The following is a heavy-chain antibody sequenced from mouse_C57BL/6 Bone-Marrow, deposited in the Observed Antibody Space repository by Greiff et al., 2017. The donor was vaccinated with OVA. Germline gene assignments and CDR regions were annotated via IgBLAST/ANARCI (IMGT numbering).Heavy chain of an antibody. CDR2: IDPEDGET. V-gene: IGHV14-2*01. D-gene: IGHD1-1*01. Sequence: EVKLMESGAELVKPGASVKLSCTASGFNIKDYYMHWVKQRTEQGLEWIGRIDPEDGETKYAPKFQGKATITADTSSNTAYLQLSSLTSEDTAVYHCARSGETVDYAMDYWGQGTSVTVSS. J-gene: IGHJ4*01. CDR3: ARSGETVDYAMDY. CDR1: GFNIKDYY.